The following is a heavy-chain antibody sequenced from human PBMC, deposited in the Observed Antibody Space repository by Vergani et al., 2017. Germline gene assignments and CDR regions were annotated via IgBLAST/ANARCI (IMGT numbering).Heavy chain of an antibody. CDR2: IYYSGST. J-gene: IGHJ6*03. CDR1: GGSVSSHSFY. Sequence: QVQLQESGPGLLKPSETLSLTSTVSGGSVSSHSFYWTWIRQPAGNGLECIGYIYYSGSTNYNPSLKSRVTISVYTSKPQFSLKLSSVTAADTAVYYCARLPPYHYMDVWGKGTTVTVSS. CDR3: ARLPPYHYMDV. V-gene: IGHV4-61*10. D-gene: IGHD1-26*01.